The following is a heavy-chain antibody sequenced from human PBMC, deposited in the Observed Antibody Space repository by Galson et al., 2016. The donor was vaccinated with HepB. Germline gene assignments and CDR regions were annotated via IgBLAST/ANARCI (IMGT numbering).Heavy chain of an antibody. V-gene: IGHV3-15*01. J-gene: IGHJ3*01. CDR3: YVLGATPTDEAFHV. Sequence: LRLSCAGAGFSLSDAWMHWVRQAPGKGLEWLGRIKTKADGEATDYAAPVNGRFTISRDDSRSMVFLQMNSLKIEDTAIYFCYVLGATPTDEAFHVWGQGTMVTVSP. D-gene: IGHD3-10*02. CDR2: IKTKADGEAT. CDR1: GFSLSDAW.